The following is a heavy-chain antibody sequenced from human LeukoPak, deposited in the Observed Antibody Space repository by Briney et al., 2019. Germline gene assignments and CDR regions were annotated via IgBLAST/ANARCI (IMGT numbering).Heavy chain of an antibody. J-gene: IGHJ4*02. D-gene: IGHD3-10*01. CDR3: ARAAYYYGSGSYAVDY. Sequence: SETLSLTCTVSGGSISNYYWGWIRQPPGKGLEGIGSIYDSGSTYYNPSLKSRVTISVDTSKNQFSLKLSSVTAADTAVYYCARAAYYYGSGSYAVDYWGQGTLVTVSS. CDR1: GGSISNYY. CDR2: IYDSGST. V-gene: IGHV4-38-2*02.